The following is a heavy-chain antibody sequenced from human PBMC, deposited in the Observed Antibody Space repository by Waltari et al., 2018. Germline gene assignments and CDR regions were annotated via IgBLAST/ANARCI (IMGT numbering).Heavy chain of an antibody. CDR2: IWYDGSNK. J-gene: IGHJ6*02. V-gene: IGHV3-33*01. D-gene: IGHD6-6*01. Sequence: QVQLVESGGGVVQPGRSLRLSCAASGFTFSSYGMHWVRQAPGKGLAWVAVIWYDGSNKYYADSVKGRFTISRDNSKNTLYLQMNSLRAEDTAVYYCAREEGSGSYSFYYYYGMDVWGQGTTVTVSS. CDR3: AREEGSGSYSFYYYYGMDV. CDR1: GFTFSSYG.